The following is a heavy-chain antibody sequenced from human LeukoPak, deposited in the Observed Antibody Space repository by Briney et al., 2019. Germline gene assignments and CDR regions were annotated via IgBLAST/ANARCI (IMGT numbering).Heavy chain of an antibody. CDR1: GFTFSSFW. CDR3: ARERTSGWDAFDF. Sequence: QPGGSLRLSCAASGFTFSSFWMHWVRQAPGKGLVWVSRINSVGSSTSYADFVKGRFTISRDNAKNTLYLQMNSLRAEDTAVYYCARERTSGWDAFDFWGQGTLVTVSS. CDR2: INSVGSST. J-gene: IGHJ4*02. V-gene: IGHV3-74*01. D-gene: IGHD6-19*01.